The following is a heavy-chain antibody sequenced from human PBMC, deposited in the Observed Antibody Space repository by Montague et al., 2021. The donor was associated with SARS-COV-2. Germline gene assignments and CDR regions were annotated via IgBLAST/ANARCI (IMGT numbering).Heavy chain of an antibody. CDR1: GGSISSYY. V-gene: IGHV4-59*01. CDR3: ARGNVWLGELLRYYYYGMDV. D-gene: IGHD3-10*01. CDR2: IYYSGST. Sequence: SETLSLTCTVSGGSISSYYWGWIRQPPGKGLEWIGYIYYSGSTNYNPSLKSRVTISVDTSKNQFSLKLSSVTAADTAVYYCARGNVWLGELLRYYYYGMDVWGQGTTVTVSS. J-gene: IGHJ6*02.